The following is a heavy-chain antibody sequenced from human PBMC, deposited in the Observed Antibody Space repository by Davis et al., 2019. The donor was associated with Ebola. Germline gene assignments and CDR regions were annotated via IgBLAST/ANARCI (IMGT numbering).Heavy chain of an antibody. CDR3: ARGGSLLWGIQY. D-gene: IGHD3-16*01. V-gene: IGHV1-8*01. J-gene: IGHJ4*02. CDR1: GYTFTTYD. CDR2: MNPNSGNT. Sequence: AASVKVSCKASGYTFTTYDITWVRQATGQGLEWMGWMNPNSGNTGYAQKFQGRVTMTRDTSRSTAYMELRSLTSEDTAVYYCARGGSLLWGIQYWGQGTLVTVSS.